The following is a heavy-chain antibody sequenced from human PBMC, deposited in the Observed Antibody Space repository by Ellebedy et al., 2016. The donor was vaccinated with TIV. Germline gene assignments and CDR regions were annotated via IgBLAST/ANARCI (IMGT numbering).Heavy chain of an antibody. D-gene: IGHD4-23*01. V-gene: IGHV4-39*01. CDR3: ARRRDYGGFGFDY. CDR2: IYYTGTT. J-gene: IGHJ4*02. Sequence: SETLSLTCTITGGSISSSSNYWGWIRQPPGKGLEWIASIYYTGTTYYNPSLKSRVTVSVDTSKSQISLNLNSVTAADTAVYYCARRRDYGGFGFDYWGQGTLVTVSS. CDR1: GGSISSSSNY.